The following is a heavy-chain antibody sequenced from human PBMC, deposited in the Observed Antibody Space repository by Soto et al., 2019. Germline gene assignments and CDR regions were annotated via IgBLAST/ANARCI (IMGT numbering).Heavy chain of an antibody. J-gene: IGHJ5*02. CDR2: INPNSGAT. CDR1: GYTFIGYY. Sequence: ASVKVSCKASGYTFIGYYMHWVRQAPGQGLEWMGWINPNSGATNYAQKFQGRVTMTGDTSSSTVYMELSRLRSDDTAVYYCARDFDLEYTTSSFWFGPWGQGTLVTVYS. V-gene: IGHV1-2*02. CDR3: ARDFDLEYTTSSFWFGP. D-gene: IGHD6-6*01.